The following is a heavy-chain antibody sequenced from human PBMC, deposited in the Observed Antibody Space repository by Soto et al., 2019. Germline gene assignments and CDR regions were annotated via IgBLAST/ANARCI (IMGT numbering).Heavy chain of an antibody. J-gene: IGHJ4*02. D-gene: IGHD1-7*01. V-gene: IGHV1-8*01. CDR3: ARGLYNWNYGEGLYYFDY. CDR1: GYTFTSYD. CDR2: MNPNSGNT. Sequence: ASLKVSCKASGYTFTSYDINWVRQATGQGLEWMGWMNPNSGNTGYAQKFQGRVTMTRNTSISTAYMELSSLRSEDTAVYYCARGLYNWNYGEGLYYFDYWGQGTLVTVSS.